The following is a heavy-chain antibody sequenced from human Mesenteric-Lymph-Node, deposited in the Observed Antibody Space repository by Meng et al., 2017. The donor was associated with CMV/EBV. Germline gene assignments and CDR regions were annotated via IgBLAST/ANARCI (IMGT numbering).Heavy chain of an antibody. CDR2: IIPILGIA. CDR1: GGTFSSYA. V-gene: IGHV1-69*10. Sequence: SVKVSCKASGGTFSSYAISWVRQAPGQGLEWMGGIIPILGIANYAQKFQGRVTLTADKSTSTAYMALGSLRSEDTAVYFCASPTVTKGAFDIWGQGTRVTVSS. J-gene: IGHJ3*02. D-gene: IGHD4-17*01. CDR3: ASPTVTKGAFDI.